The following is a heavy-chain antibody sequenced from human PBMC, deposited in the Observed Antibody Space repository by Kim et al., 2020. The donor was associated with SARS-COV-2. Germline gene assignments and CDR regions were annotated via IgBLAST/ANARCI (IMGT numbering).Heavy chain of an antibody. CDR2: ISSSGTIM. J-gene: IGHJ4*02. CDR3: ARDLAYQDY. V-gene: IGHV3-48*02. D-gene: IGHD3-16*01. Sequence: GGSLRLSCAVSGFSFSSYNMNWVRQAPGKGLEWVSYISSSGTIMYYADSVKGRFTISRDNAKNSLHLQMNSLRDEDTAVYYCARDLAYQDYWGQGTLVTVSS. CDR1: GFSFSSYN.